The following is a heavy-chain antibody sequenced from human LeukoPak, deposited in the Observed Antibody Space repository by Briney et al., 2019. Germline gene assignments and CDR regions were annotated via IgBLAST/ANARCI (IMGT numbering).Heavy chain of an antibody. D-gene: IGHD3-22*01. J-gene: IGHJ6*02. CDR3: VNPGWYYDSSGYSYYYGMDV. Sequence: GGSLRLSCAASGFTFSSYEMNWVRQAPGKGLEWVSHISSSGRTMYYADSVKGRFTISRDNAKNSLYLQMNSLRAEDTAVYYCVNPGWYYDSSGYSYYYGMDVWGQGTTVTVSS. CDR1: GFTFSSYE. V-gene: IGHV3-48*03. CDR2: ISSSGRTM.